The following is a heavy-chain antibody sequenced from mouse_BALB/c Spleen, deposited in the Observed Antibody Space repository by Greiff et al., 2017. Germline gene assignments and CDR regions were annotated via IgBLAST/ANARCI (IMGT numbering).Heavy chain of an antibody. D-gene: IGHD2-3*01. J-gene: IGHJ4*01. Sequence: VQLHQSGAELVRPGALVKLSCKASGFNIKDYYMHWVKQRPEQGLEWIGWIDPENGNTIYDPKFQGKASITADTSSNTAYLQLSSLTSEDTAVYYCARADGYPYYYAMDYWGQGTSVTVSS. CDR1: GFNIKDYY. CDR3: ARADGYPYYYAMDY. V-gene: IGHV14-1*02. CDR2: IDPENGNT.